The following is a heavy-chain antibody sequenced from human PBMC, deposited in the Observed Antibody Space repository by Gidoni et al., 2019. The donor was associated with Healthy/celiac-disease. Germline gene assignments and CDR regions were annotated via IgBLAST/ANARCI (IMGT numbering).Heavy chain of an antibody. Sequence: QVQLQESGPGLVKPSGTLSLTCAVSGGSIRSSNWWSWVRQPPGKGLEWIGEIYHSGGTNYNPSLKSRVTISVDKPKNQFSLKLSSVTAADTAVYYCARGLAVAMYNWFDPWGQGTLVTVSS. CDR2: IYHSGGT. J-gene: IGHJ5*02. V-gene: IGHV4-4*02. CDR1: GGSIRSSNW. CDR3: ARGLAVAMYNWFDP. D-gene: IGHD6-19*01.